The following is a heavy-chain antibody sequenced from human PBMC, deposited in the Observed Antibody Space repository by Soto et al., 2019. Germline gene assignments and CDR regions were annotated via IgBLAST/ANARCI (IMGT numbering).Heavy chain of an antibody. Sequence: GGSLRLSCAASGFTFSSYGMHWVRQAPGKGLEWVAVISYDGSNKYYADSVKGRFTISRDNSKNTLYLQMNSLRAEDTAVYYCAKDQGLAARQVYGMDVWGQGTTVTVSS. CDR1: GFTFSSYG. V-gene: IGHV3-30*18. CDR3: AKDQGLAARQVYGMDV. J-gene: IGHJ6*02. D-gene: IGHD6-13*01. CDR2: ISYDGSNK.